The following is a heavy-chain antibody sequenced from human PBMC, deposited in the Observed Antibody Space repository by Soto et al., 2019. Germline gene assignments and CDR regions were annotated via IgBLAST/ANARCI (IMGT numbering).Heavy chain of an antibody. V-gene: IGHV1-18*01. CDR1: GYTFTSYG. Sequence: ASVKVSCKASGYTFTSYGISWVRQAPGHGLEWMGWISTYNGNTNYAQKLQGRVTMTTDTSTSTAYMELRSLRSDDTAVYYCARESSQCSGGSCPDAFDIWGQGTMVTVSS. CDR2: ISTYNGNT. D-gene: IGHD2-15*01. CDR3: ARESSQCSGGSCPDAFDI. J-gene: IGHJ3*02.